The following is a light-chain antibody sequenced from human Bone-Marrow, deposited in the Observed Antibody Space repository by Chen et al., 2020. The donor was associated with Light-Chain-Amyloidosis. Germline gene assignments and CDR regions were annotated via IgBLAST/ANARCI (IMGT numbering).Light chain of an antibody. J-gene: IGLJ3*02. Sequence: SYVLTQPSPVSVAPGQTATIACGGNNIGSTSVHWYQQTPGQAPLLVVYDDSDRPSRIPERLSGSNSGNTATLTISRVEAGDEADYYCQVWDRSSDRPVFGGGTKLTVL. CDR2: DDS. CDR3: QVWDRSSDRPV. CDR1: NIGSTS. V-gene: IGLV3-21*02.